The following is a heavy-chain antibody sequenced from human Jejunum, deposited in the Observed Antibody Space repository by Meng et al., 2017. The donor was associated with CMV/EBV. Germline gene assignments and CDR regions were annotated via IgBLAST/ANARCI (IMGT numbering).Heavy chain of an antibody. CDR2: IISMVGRP. V-gene: IGHV1-69*02. D-gene: IGHD5-12*01. CDR1: GGTFNTYS. J-gene: IGHJ3*02. Sequence: SGGTFNTYSFNWVRRVPGHGLEWMGRIISMVGRPTYTQTLQGRITITADKSTNTVSMELTSLRSQDTAVYYCARLYDSAYDLNTFDIWGQGTVVTVSS. CDR3: ARLYDSAYDLNTFDI.